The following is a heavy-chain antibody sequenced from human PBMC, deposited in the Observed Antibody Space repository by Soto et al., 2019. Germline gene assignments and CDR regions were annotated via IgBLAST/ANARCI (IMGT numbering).Heavy chain of an antibody. Sequence: GGSLRLSCAASGFTFSNYAMNWVRQAPGKGLEWVSTISGSGSSPYYADSVKGRFTISRDNSKNTLYLQMDSLRAGDSAIYYCAKEGTSGLYYFDYWGKGTLVPVSS. J-gene: IGHJ4*02. CDR3: AKEGTSGLYYFDY. D-gene: IGHD6-19*01. V-gene: IGHV3-23*01. CDR1: GFTFSNYA. CDR2: ISGSGSSP.